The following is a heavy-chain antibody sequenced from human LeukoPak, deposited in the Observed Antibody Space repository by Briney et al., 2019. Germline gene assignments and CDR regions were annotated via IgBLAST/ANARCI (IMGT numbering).Heavy chain of an antibody. CDR2: IKSKTDGGTT. D-gene: IGHD3-10*01. J-gene: IGHJ4*02. Sequence: PGGYLRLYCAASGFTFSNAWMSWVRQAPGKGLEWVGRIKSKTDGGTTDYAAPVKGRFTISRDDSKNTLYLQMNSLKTEDTAVYYCTTALPMVRGVSGYWGQGTLVTVSS. CDR3: TTALPMVRGVSGY. CDR1: GFTFSNAW. V-gene: IGHV3-15*01.